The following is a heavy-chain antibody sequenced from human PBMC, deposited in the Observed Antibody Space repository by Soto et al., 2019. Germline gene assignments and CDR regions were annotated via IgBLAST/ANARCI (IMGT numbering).Heavy chain of an antibody. D-gene: IGHD5-18*01. CDR1: GGSISSYY. CDR3: ARAIGYSYGYSNYFDY. Sequence: SETLSLTCTVSGGSISSYYWSWIRQPPGKGLEWIGYIYYSGSTNYNPSLKSRVTISVDTSKNQFSLKLSSVTAADTAVYYCARAIGYSYGYSNYFDYWGQGTLVTVSS. CDR2: IYYSGST. V-gene: IGHV4-59*01. J-gene: IGHJ4*02.